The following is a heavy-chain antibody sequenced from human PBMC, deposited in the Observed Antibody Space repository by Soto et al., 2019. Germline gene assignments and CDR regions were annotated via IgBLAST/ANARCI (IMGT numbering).Heavy chain of an antibody. Sequence: LRLSCAASGFTFSNYWMQWVRQAPGKGLVWVSRINSDGSSTSYADSVKGRFTISRDNAKYTLYLQMNSLRAEDTAVYYCASGNYYDSSGYYLAYWGQGTLVTVSS. CDR3: ASGNYYDSSGYYLAY. D-gene: IGHD3-22*01. CDR1: GFTFSNYW. V-gene: IGHV3-74*01. CDR2: INSDGSST. J-gene: IGHJ4*02.